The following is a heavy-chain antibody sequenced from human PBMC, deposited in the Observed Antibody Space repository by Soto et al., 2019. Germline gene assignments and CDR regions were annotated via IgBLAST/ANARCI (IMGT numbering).Heavy chain of an antibody. J-gene: IGHJ6*02. CDR2: ISYDGSNK. V-gene: IGHV3-30-3*01. D-gene: IGHD2-2*01. CDR1: GFTFSSYA. Sequence: GGSLRLSCAASGFTFSSYAMHWVRQAPGKGLEWVAVISYDGSNKYYADSVKGRFTISRDNSKNTLYLQMNSLRAEDTAVYYWARDRVVVVPAAILDPARYPRLGPYGMDVWGQGTTVTVSS. CDR3: ARDRVVVVPAAILDPARYPRLGPYGMDV.